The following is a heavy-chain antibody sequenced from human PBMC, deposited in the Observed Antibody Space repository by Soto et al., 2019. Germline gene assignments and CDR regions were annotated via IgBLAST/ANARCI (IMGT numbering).Heavy chain of an antibody. CDR2: IYFSGST. CDR1: GDSMTSFH. V-gene: IGHV4-59*01. CDR3: ARAGQTVPNFDY. J-gene: IGHJ4*02. D-gene: IGHD4-17*01. Sequence: SETLSLTCTVSGDSMTSFHLAWIRQPPGKGLEWLGHIYFSGSTTYNPFLKSRVTISIDTSERQFYLRLNSLTAADTAVYYCARAGQTVPNFDYWGQGALVTVSS.